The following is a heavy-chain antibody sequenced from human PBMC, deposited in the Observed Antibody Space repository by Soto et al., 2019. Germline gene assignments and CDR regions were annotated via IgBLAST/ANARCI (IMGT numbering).Heavy chain of an antibody. Sequence: EASVKVSCKASGGTFSSYAISWVRQAPGQGLEWMGGIIPIFGTANYAQKFQGRVTITADESTSTAYMELSSLRSEDTAVYYCARQVATISDYYYYYGMDVWGQGTTVTVSS. CDR2: IIPIFGTA. D-gene: IGHD5-12*01. V-gene: IGHV1-69*13. J-gene: IGHJ6*02. CDR3: ARQVATISDYYYYYGMDV. CDR1: GGTFSSYA.